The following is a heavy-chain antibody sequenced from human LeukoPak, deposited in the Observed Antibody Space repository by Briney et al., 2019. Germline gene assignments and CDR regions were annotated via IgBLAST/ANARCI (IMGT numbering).Heavy chain of an antibody. CDR1: DFTLAAYA. CDR3: ARDEDAF. CDR2: ISHNGKNA. Sequence: GGSLRLSCTASDFTLAAYAMHWVRQAPGKGLEWVTSISHNGKNAFYADSVKGRFTISRDNVKNSLFLQLNSLRDEDTAVYYCARDEDAFGGQGTLVTVSS. J-gene: IGHJ4*02. V-gene: IGHV3-30*04.